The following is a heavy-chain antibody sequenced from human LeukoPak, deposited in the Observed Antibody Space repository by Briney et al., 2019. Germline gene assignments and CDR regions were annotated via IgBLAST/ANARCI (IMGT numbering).Heavy chain of an antibody. Sequence: SETLSLTCTVSGGSIGNFYWSWIRQPAGKGLEWIGRLNNGGDTNYSPSLRSRVTISVDTSKNHFSLILGSVTVADTAIYYRARAIGVYAFDVWGQGTMVTVSS. CDR2: LNNGGDT. CDR3: ARAIGVYAFDV. V-gene: IGHV4-4*07. CDR1: GGSIGNFY. J-gene: IGHJ3*01. D-gene: IGHD2-2*02.